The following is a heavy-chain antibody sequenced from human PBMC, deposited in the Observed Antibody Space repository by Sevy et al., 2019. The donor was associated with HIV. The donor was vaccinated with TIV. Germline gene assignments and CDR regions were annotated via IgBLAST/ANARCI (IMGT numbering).Heavy chain of an antibody. V-gene: IGHV1-18*04. CDR1: VYTFSNFG. CDR3: TRVSRPYYYDSSGYLAAFDI. J-gene: IGHJ3*02. Sequence: ASVKVSCMASVYTFSNFGLHWVRQAPGQGLEWLGWISTYNGNPIYVQKLKERVTMTTDTSTSTDYMDLRSLKSDDTALYHSTRVSRPYYYDSSGYLAAFDIWGQGTMVTVSS. D-gene: IGHD3-22*01. CDR2: ISTYNGNP.